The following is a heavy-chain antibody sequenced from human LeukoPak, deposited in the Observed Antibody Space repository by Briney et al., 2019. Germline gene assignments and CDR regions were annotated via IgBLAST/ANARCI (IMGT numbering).Heavy chain of an antibody. CDR1: GLTFSSYA. D-gene: IGHD3-10*01. J-gene: IGHJ4*02. Sequence: PGGSLRLSCAASGLTFSSYAMHWVRQAPGKGLEWVAVISYDGSNKYYADSVKGRFTISRDNSKNTLYLQMNSLRAEDTAVYYCARGGSGSYYTAFDYWGQGTLVTVSS. CDR2: ISYDGSNK. V-gene: IGHV3-30-3*01. CDR3: ARGGSGSYYTAFDY.